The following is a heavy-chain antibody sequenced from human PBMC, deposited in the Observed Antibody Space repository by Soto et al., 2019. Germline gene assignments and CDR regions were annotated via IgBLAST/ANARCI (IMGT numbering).Heavy chain of an antibody. V-gene: IGHV4-59*01. CDR2: IYYSGST. J-gene: IGHJ4*02. CDR3: ARRYGATFDY. CDR1: GGSISSYY. Sequence: GGSISSYYWSWIRQPPGRGLEWIGYIYYSGSTNYNPSLKSRVIISVDTSKNQFSLKLSSVTAADTAVYYCARRYGATFDYWGQGNLVTVSS. D-gene: IGHD1-26*01.